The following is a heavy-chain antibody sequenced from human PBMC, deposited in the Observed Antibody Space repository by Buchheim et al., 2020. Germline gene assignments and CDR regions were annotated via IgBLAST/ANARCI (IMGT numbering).Heavy chain of an antibody. V-gene: IGHV1-46*01. D-gene: IGHD4-17*01. J-gene: IGHJ4*02. CDR2: INPGGGGT. CDR3: ARDGPAVFYGDLDY. Sequence: QVQLVQSGAEVKKPGASVEVTCKASGYTFTSYYIHWVRQSPGQGLEWMGLINPGGGGTGYAQKFQTRVTMTRDTATSTVYMELSSLRSEDTAVYFCARDGPAVFYGDLDYWGQGTL. CDR1: GYTFTSYY.